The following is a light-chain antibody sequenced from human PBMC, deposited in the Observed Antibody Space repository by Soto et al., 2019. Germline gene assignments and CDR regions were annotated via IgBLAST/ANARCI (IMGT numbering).Light chain of an antibody. CDR2: VTN. J-gene: IGLJ1*01. CDR1: TSNIGENS. CDR3: AAWDGSLNGHV. V-gene: IGLV1-44*01. Sequence: QSVLTQPPSVSGTPGQGVTISCSGSTSNIGENSVGWFQQLPGTAPKVVIYVTNKRPSGVPDRFSGSKSGTSAYLAISGLQSEDEADYYCAAWDGSLNGHVFGPGTKLTVL.